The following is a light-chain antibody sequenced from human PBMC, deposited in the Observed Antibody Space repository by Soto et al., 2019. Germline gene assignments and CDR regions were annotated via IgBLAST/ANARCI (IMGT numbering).Light chain of an antibody. CDR2: EVS. Sequence: QSALSQPASVSGSPGQSITISCTATSSDVGGFNYVSWVQQHPVKAPKLMIYEVSNRPSGVSNRFSGSKSGNTASLTISGLQAEDEADYYCSSYTSISTYDFGNGTKVTV. CDR3: SSYTSISTYD. V-gene: IGLV2-14*01. CDR1: SSDVGGFNY. J-gene: IGLJ1*01.